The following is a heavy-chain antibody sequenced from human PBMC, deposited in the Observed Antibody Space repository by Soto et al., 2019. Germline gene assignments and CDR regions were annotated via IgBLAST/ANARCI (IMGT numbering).Heavy chain of an antibody. D-gene: IGHD3-9*01. J-gene: IGHJ4*02. V-gene: IGHV4-4*02. Sequence: SETLSLTCAVSGGSISISNWWSWVRQPPGKGLEWIGEIYHSGGTNYNPSFKSRVTMSVDKSKNQFSLKLSSLTAADTAVYYCARLTGFSPDDYWGQGTLVTVS. CDR1: GGSISISNW. CDR3: ARLTGFSPDDY. CDR2: IYHSGGT.